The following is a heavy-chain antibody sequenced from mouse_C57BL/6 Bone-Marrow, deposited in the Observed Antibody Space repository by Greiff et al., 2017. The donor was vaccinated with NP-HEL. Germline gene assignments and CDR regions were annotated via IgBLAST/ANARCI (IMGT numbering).Heavy chain of an antibody. CDR1: GYTFTSYG. CDR2: IYIGNGYT. Sequence: EVKLMESGAELVRPGSSVKMSCKTSGYTFTSYGINWVKQRPGQGLEWIGYIYIGNGYTEYNEKFKGKATLTSDTSSSTAYMQLSSLTSEDSAIYFCARSRPYYYGTLAYWGQGTLVTVSA. V-gene: IGHV1-58*01. CDR3: ARSRPYYYGTLAY. D-gene: IGHD1-1*01. J-gene: IGHJ3*01.